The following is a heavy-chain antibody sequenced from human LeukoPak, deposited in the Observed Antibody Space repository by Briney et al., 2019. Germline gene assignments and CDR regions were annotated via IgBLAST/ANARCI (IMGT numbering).Heavy chain of an antibody. CDR1: GGSISSSSYY. CDR3: ARFAGRYWERSFDY. D-gene: IGHD2-8*02. V-gene: IGHV4-39*07. Sequence: PSETLSLTCTVSGGSISSSSYYWGWIRQPPGKGLEWIGSIYHSGSTYYNPSLKSRVTIAVETSKNQFSLKLSSVTAADKAVYYCARFAGRYWERSFDYWGQGTLVTVSS. CDR2: IYHSGST. J-gene: IGHJ4*02.